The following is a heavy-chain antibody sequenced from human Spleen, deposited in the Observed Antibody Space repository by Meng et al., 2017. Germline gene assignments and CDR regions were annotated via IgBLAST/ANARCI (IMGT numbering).Heavy chain of an antibody. Sequence: GESLKISCAASGFTFSSYGMHWVRQAPGKGLEWVAVIWYDGSNKYYADSVKGRFTISRDNAKKSLYLQMNSLRAEDTAVYYCAREKEQWLVRYYFDYWGQGTLVTVPQ. CDR2: IWYDGSNK. D-gene: IGHD6-19*01. CDR1: GFTFSSYG. V-gene: IGHV3-33*01. CDR3: AREKEQWLVRYYFDY. J-gene: IGHJ4*02.